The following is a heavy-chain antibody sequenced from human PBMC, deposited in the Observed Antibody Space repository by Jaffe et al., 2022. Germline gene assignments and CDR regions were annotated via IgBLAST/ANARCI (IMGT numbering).Heavy chain of an antibody. D-gene: IGHD3-10*01. CDR2: IRYDGSNK. CDR1: GFTFSSYG. V-gene: IGHV3-30*02. CDR3: ANWGGGFTMVHHDDAFDI. Sequence: QVQLVESGGGVVQPGGSLRLSCAASGFTFSSYGMHWVRQAPGKGLEWVAFIRYDGSNKYYADSVKGRFTISRDNSKNTLYLQMNSLRAEDTAVYYCANWGGGFTMVHHDDAFDIWGQGTMVTVSS. J-gene: IGHJ3*02.